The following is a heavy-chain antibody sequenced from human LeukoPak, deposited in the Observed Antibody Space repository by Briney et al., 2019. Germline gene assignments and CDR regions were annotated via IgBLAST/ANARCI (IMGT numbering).Heavy chain of an antibody. Sequence: ASVKVSCKASGYTFTSYYMHWVRQAPGQSLEWMGWINPSNGITKYTHKYQGRVTMTRDTSINTAYMELSSLRSDDTAVYYCARNDLGAETHSIDYWGQGTLVTVSS. CDR1: GYTFTSYY. J-gene: IGHJ4*02. V-gene: IGHV1-2*02. D-gene: IGHD1-26*01. CDR3: ARNDLGAETHSIDY. CDR2: INPSNGIT.